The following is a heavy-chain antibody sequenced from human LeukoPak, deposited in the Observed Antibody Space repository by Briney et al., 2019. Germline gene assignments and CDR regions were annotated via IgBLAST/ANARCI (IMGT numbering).Heavy chain of an antibody. D-gene: IGHD2-21*01. V-gene: IGHV3-7*03. J-gene: IGHJ4*02. CDR1: GFSFSDCW. CDR3: SRERDFRIHC. Sequence: GGSLRLTCAASGFSFSDCWLSWVRQAPGTGLEWVANINEDGSKKHYLDSVEGRLTISRDNAKNSLYLQMNSLRAEATAVFYCSRERDFRIHCWGQGTLVTVSS. CDR2: INEDGSKK.